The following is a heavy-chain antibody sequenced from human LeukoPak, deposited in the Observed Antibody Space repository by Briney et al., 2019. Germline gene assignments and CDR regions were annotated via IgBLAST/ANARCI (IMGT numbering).Heavy chain of an antibody. J-gene: IGHJ6*02. CDR1: GFTFSTYA. D-gene: IGHD3-10*01. V-gene: IGHV3-23*01. CDR2: ISGSGGST. CDR3: AKSGGLSGSGRLAMDV. Sequence: GGSLRLSCAASGFTFSTYAMSWVRLAPGKGLEWVSGISGSGGSTYYADSVKGRFTSPRDNSNNTLYVQMNSLRVEDTAVYYCAKSGGLSGSGRLAMDVWGQGTTVTVSS.